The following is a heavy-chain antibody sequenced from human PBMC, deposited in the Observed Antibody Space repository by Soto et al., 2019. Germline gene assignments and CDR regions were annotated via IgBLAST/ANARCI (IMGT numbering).Heavy chain of an antibody. CDR3: ARRLDDAVATFFTWFDP. V-gene: IGHV4-31*03. Sequence: QVQLQESGPRLVKPSQTLSLTCTVSCGSINTGGYYWGWIRQLPGEVLEWIGHVFYTGPAFYNPSLKSRSAISIDTSATQFLLQMSSVTGADTAIYYCARRLDDAVATFFTWFDPWGQGILVTVSS. CDR1: CGSINTGGYY. J-gene: IGHJ5*02. CDR2: VFYTGPA.